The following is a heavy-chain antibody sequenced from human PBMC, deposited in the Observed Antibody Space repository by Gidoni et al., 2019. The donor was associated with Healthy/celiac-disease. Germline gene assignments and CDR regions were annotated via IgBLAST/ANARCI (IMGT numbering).Heavy chain of an antibody. CDR3: AKLPVRGVSMDV. D-gene: IGHD3-10*01. CDR2: ISYDGRNK. J-gene: IGHJ6*03. CDR1: GFTFSSYG. V-gene: IGHV3-30*18. Sequence: QVQLVEPGGGGVQPGRSLRLSCAASGFTFSSYGMHWVRQAPGKGLECVAVISYDGRNKYYADPVKGRFTISRDNSKNTLYLQMNSLRAEDTAVYYCAKLPVRGVSMDVWGKGTTVTVSS.